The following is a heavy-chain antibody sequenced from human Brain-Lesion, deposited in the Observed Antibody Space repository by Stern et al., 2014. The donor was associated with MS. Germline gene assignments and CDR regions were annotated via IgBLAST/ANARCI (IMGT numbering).Heavy chain of an antibody. CDR2: ICFDGTKK. V-gene: IGHV3-33*06. CDR3: AKDKKDSSGWNLYFYGMDV. J-gene: IGHJ6*02. D-gene: IGHD6-19*01. Sequence: VQLEESGGGVVQPGRSLRLSCAVSGFTFSSYGMYWVRQAPGKGLEWVAGICFDGTKKNYIESVKGRFTISRDNSKNTLSLQMTSLRAEDTAVYYCAKDKKDSSGWNLYFYGMDVWGQGTTVIVSS. CDR1: GFTFSSYG.